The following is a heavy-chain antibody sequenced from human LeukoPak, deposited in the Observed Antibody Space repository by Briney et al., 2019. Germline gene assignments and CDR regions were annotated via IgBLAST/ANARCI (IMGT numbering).Heavy chain of an antibody. J-gene: IGHJ4*02. CDR2: ISGSGGTT. CDR3: ATKYCSSTSCSQTIFFDY. CDR1: GFTFSSYA. V-gene: IGHV3-23*01. D-gene: IGHD2-2*01. Sequence: GGSLRLSCAASGFTFSSYAMSWVRQPPGKGLEWVSAISGSGGTTYYADSVKGWFTISRDNSKNTLYLQMNSLRAEDTAVYYCATKYCSSTSCSQTIFFDYWGQGTLVTVSS.